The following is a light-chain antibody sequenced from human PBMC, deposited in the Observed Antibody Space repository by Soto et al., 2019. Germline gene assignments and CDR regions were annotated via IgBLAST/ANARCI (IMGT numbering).Light chain of an antibody. CDR3: QQSHSTPLT. CDR2: GAS. J-gene: IGKJ4*01. V-gene: IGKV1-39*01. CDR1: QSISSY. Sequence: DIQMTQSPSSLSASVGDRVTITCRASQSISSYLNWYQQKPGKAPKVLISGASSLQSGVPLRFRGSGSGTDFTLTISSLQSEDFASYYCQQSHSTPLTFGGGTKVEIK.